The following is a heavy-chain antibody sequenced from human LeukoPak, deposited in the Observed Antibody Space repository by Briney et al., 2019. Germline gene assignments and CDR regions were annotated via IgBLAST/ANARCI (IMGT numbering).Heavy chain of an antibody. CDR3: ARYDSSGYPLDY. CDR1: GYTFTGYY. D-gene: IGHD3-22*01. CDR2: INPNSGGT. J-gene: IGHJ4*02. V-gene: IGHV1-2*02. Sequence: ASVKVSCKASGYTFTGYYMNWVRQAPGQGLEWMGWINPNSGGTNYAQKFQGRVTMTRDTSISTAYMELSRLRSDDTAVYYCARYDSSGYPLDYWGQGTLVTVSS.